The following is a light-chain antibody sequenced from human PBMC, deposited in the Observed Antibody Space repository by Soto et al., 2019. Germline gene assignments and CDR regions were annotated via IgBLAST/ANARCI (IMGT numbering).Light chain of an antibody. J-gene: IGKJ4*01. CDR2: GAS. Sequence: EIVLTQSPGTLSLSPGERATLSCRASQSVSSSYLAWYQQQPGQAPRLLIYGASSRATGIPDRFSGSGSGTDFTLTISRLEPEDVAVDDCQQEDSSPRTFGGGTKVEIK. CDR3: QQEDSSPRT. CDR1: QSVSSSY. V-gene: IGKV3-20*01.